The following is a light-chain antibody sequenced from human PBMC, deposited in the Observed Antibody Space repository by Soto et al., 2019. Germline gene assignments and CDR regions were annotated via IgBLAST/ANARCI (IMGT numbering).Light chain of an antibody. Sequence: QSVLTQPPSVSGAPGQRVTISCSGSSSNIGAGYDVHWFQHFPGTAPQLLIHGNSNRPSGVPDRFSGSKSGTSDSLAITGLQAGDEAVYYCQSFDDSLSALVFGPGTKVTVL. J-gene: IGLJ1*01. V-gene: IGLV1-40*02. CDR1: SSNIGAGYD. CDR2: GNS. CDR3: QSFDDSLSALV.